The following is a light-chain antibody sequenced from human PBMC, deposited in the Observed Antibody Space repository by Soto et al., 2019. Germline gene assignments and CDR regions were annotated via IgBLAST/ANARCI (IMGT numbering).Light chain of an antibody. CDR3: QHYGSSPPEIT. CDR1: QSVSSSY. J-gene: IGKJ1*01. Sequence: EIVLTQSPGTLSLSPFDIATLSCRASQSVSSSYLAWYQQKPGQAPRLLVYGASIRATGIPARFSGSGSGTDFTLTIRRLELEDFAVYYCQHYGSSPPEITFGQGTKVDIK. CDR2: GAS. V-gene: IGKV3-20*01.